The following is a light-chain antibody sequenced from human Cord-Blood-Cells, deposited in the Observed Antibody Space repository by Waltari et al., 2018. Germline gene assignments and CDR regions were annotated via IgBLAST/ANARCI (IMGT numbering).Light chain of an antibody. CDR2: KDS. Sequence: SYELTQPPSVSVSPGQTARITCSGAALPKQYAYWYQQKPGQAPVLVIYKDSERPSGIPERFSGSNSGTTVTLTISGVQAEDEADYYCQSADSSGTYVVFGGGTKLTVL. V-gene: IGLV3-25*03. J-gene: IGLJ2*01. CDR3: QSADSSGTYVV. CDR1: ALPKQY.